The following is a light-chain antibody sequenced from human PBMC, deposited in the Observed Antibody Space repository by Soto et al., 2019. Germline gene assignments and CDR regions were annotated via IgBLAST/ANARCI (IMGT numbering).Light chain of an antibody. Sequence: EIVMTQSPATLSVSPGERATLSCRASQSVSSNLAWYQQKPGQAPRLLIYGASTRATGIPARFSSSGSGTEFTLTISSLQSEDFAVYYCQQYNNWPPIFTFGPGTKVDIK. CDR2: GAS. CDR3: QQYNNWPPIFT. V-gene: IGKV3-15*01. J-gene: IGKJ3*01. CDR1: QSVSSN.